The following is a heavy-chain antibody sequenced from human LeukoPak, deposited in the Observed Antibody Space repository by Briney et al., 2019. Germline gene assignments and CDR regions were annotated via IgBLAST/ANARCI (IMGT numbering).Heavy chain of an antibody. D-gene: IGHD6-6*01. CDR1: GYTFASYD. Sequence: ASVKGWCKASGYTFASYDINWVRQATGQGLEWMGWMNPNSGNTGYAQKFQGRVTMTRNTSISTAYMELSGLRSEDTAVYYCAIFPPRAARSYYYYYYMDVWGKGTTVTVSS. CDR3: AIFPPRAARSYYYYYYMDV. V-gene: IGHV1-8*01. CDR2: MNPNSGNT. J-gene: IGHJ6*03.